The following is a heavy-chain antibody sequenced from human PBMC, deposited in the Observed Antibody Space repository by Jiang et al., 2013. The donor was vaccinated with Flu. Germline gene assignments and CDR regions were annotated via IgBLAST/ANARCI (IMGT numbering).Heavy chain of an antibody. CDR2: INPSGGST. Sequence: GAEVKKPGASVKVSCKASGYTFTSYYMHWVRQAPGQGLEWMGIINPSGGSTSYAQKFQGRVTMTRDTSISTAYMELSRLRSDDTAVYYCARNSGYDWVEPVSAFDIWGQGTMVTVSS. J-gene: IGHJ3*02. D-gene: IGHD5-12*01. CDR1: GYTFTSYY. CDR3: ARNSGYDWVEPVSAFDI. V-gene: IGHV1-46*01.